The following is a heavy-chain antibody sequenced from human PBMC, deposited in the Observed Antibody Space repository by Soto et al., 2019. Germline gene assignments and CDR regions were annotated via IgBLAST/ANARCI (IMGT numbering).Heavy chain of an antibody. CDR2: INHSGST. CDR1: GGSFSSYY. CDR3: ARVLGTVTTAYFDY. Sequence: PSETLSLTCAVYGGSFSSYYWIWIRQPPGKGLEWIGEINHSGSTNYNPSLKSRVTISVDTSKNQFSLKLSSVTAADTAVYYCARVLGTVTTAYFDYWGQGTLVTVSS. J-gene: IGHJ4*02. D-gene: IGHD4-4*01. V-gene: IGHV4-34*01.